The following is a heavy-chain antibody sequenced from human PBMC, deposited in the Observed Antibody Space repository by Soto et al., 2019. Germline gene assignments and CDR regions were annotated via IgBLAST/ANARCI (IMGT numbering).Heavy chain of an antibody. Sequence: SETLSLTCSVSGGSISRYYWSWIRQPAGQGLEWIGRIYTGGSTNDSPSLKSRVTMSVDTSKNQFSLRLTSVTAADTAVYYCARASVGPPGGGSWTMPFDIWGRGTMVTVS. V-gene: IGHV4-4*07. CDR1: GGSISRYY. J-gene: IGHJ4*02. D-gene: IGHD2-15*01. CDR2: IYTGGST. CDR3: ARASVGPPGGGSWTMPFDI.